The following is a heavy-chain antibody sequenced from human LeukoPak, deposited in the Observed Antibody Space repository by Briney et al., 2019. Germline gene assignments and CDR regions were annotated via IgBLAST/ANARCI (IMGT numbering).Heavy chain of an antibody. D-gene: IGHD3-9*01. CDR2: ISYDGSNK. V-gene: IGHV3-30*18. CDR3: AKSRRYYDILTGYDY. Sequence: PGGSLRLSCAASGFTFSSYGMHWVRQAPGKGLEWVAVISYDGSNKYYADSVKGRFTISRDNSKNTLYLQMNSLRAEDTAVYYCAKSRRYYDILTGYDYWGQGTLVTVSS. CDR1: GFTFSSYG. J-gene: IGHJ4*02.